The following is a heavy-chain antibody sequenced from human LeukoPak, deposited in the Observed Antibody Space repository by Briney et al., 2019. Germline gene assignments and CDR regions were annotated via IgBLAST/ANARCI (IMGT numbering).Heavy chain of an antibody. D-gene: IGHD3-16*01. CDR3: VRENWYYDH. Sequence: ASVKVSCKTSGYIFTAYHVHWVRQAPGQGLEFMGWIYPPTGGTVLAERFQGRVLMTRDTSITTAYMELSGLNFDDTAVYYCVRENWYYDHWGQGSLVTVSS. CDR1: GYIFTAYH. J-gene: IGHJ4*02. V-gene: IGHV1-2*02. CDR2: IYPPTGGT.